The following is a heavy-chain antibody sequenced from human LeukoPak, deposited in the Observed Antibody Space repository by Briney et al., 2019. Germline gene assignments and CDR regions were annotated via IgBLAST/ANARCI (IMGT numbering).Heavy chain of an antibody. V-gene: IGHV3-21*01. CDR1: GFTFSSYL. Sequence: PGGSLRLSCAASGFTFSSYLMNWVRQAPGKGLEWVSSISSGSTYIYYADSVKGRFTVSRDNAENSLYLQMNSLRAEDTAVYYCARGAGRGGSDYWGQGTLVTVSS. D-gene: IGHD3-16*01. CDR2: ISSGSTYI. CDR3: ARGAGRGGSDY. J-gene: IGHJ4*02.